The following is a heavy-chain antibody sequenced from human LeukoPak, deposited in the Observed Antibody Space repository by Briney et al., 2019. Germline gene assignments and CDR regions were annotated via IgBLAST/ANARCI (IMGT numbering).Heavy chain of an antibody. J-gene: IGHJ4*02. CDR1: GXTFTNYW. V-gene: IGHV5-10-1*01. CDR2: IDPSDSYT. D-gene: IGHD3-10*01. Sequence: PGESLKISCKGSGXTFTNYWIIWVRQMPGKGLERMGRIDPSDSYTNYSPSFQGHITISADKSISTAYLQWSSLKASDTAMYYCARVGHYGSGSYYTTGFDYWGQGTLVTVSS. CDR3: ARVGHYGSGSYYTTGFDY.